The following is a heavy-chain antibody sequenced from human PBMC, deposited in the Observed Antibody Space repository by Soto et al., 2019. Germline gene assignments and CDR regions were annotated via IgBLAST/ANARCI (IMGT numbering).Heavy chain of an antibody. V-gene: IGHV4-59*01. Sequence: XGTLSLTCTVSGGSISSYYWSWIRQPPGKGLEWIGYIYYSGSTNYNPSLKSRVTISVDTSKNQFSLKLSSVTAADTAVYYCARDRGAWKYYDFWSGRGYYYGMDVWGQGTTVTVSS. D-gene: IGHD3-3*01. CDR2: IYYSGST. CDR1: GGSISSYY. J-gene: IGHJ6*02. CDR3: ARDRGAWKYYDFWSGRGYYYGMDV.